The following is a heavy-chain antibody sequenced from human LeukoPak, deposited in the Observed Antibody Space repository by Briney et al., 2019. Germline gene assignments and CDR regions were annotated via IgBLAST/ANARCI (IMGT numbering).Heavy chain of an antibody. J-gene: IGHJ4*02. D-gene: IGHD7-27*01. V-gene: IGHV3-9*01. CDR3: AIDPNWGVDY. CDR1: GFTFGDYA. CDR2: ISWNSGSI. Sequence: PGGSLRLSCAASGFTFGDYAMHWVRQAPGKGLEWASGISWNSGSIGYADSVKGRFTISRDNAKNSLYLQMNSLRAEDTAVYYCAIDPNWGVDYWGQGVLVTVSS.